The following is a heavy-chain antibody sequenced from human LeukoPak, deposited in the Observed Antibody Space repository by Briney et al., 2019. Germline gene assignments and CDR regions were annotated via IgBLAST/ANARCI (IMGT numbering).Heavy chain of an antibody. D-gene: IGHD3-16*01. Sequence: GGSLRPSCAASGFTFSSYGMHWVRQAPGKGLEWVAVIWYDGSNKYYADSVKGRFTISRDNSKNTLYPQMNSLRAEDTAVYYCARDRSLGGTFDYWGQGTLVTVSS. CDR2: IWYDGSNK. J-gene: IGHJ4*02. CDR1: GFTFSSYG. V-gene: IGHV3-33*01. CDR3: ARDRSLGGTFDY.